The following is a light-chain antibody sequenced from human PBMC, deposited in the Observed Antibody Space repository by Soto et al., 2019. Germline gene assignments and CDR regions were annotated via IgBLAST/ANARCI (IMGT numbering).Light chain of an antibody. CDR3: QQFHDPPFT. J-gene: IGKJ3*01. CDR2: DAS. Sequence: DIQMTQSPSSLSASVGDRVTITCQASQDITKSLNWFQQKPGKAPALLIYDASNLETGVPSNFSGSGSGKDFTFTISSLQPEDIATYYCQQFHDPPFTFGPGTKVELK. CDR1: QDITKS. V-gene: IGKV1-33*01.